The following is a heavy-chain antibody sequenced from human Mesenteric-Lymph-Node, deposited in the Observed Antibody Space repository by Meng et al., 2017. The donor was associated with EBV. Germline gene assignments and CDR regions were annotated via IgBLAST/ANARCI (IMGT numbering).Heavy chain of an antibody. D-gene: IGHD3-16*01. CDR2: IDTNTGNP. Sequence: QVELVQSGSELKEPGASVKVSCKASGYTFTNYAMHWVRQAPGQGLEWMGWIDTNTGNPTFAQGFTGRFVFSLDTSVSTAYLQITSLKAGDSAVYYCARDWSSVIMNKGNYWGQGTLVTVSS. CDR1: GYTFTNYA. CDR3: ARDWSSVIMNKGNY. V-gene: IGHV7-4-1*02. J-gene: IGHJ4*02.